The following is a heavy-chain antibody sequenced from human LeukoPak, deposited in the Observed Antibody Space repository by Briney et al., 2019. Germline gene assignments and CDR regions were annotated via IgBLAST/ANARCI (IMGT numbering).Heavy chain of an antibody. CDR1: DDSFSSHY. D-gene: IGHD4-17*01. Sequence: SETLSLTCAVSDDSFSSHYWTWIRQPPGKGLEWIGYISYIGSTNYNPSLKSRVTISIDTSRNQFSPRLSSVTAADTAVYYCARDLVTVTKGFDIWGQGTMVSVFS. V-gene: IGHV4-59*11. J-gene: IGHJ3*02. CDR3: ARDLVTVTKGFDI. CDR2: ISYIGST.